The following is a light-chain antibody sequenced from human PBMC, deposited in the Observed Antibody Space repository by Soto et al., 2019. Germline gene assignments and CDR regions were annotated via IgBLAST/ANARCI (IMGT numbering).Light chain of an antibody. J-gene: IGLJ1*01. V-gene: IGLV1-44*01. CDR3: AAWEDSLNGYV. CDR1: SSNIGSHT. Sequence: QSVLTQPPSASGTPGQRVTISCSGSSSNIGSHTLNWYQQLPGTAPKLLISNNNQRPSGVPDRFSGSKSGTSASLAISGLQADDEADYYCAAWEDSLNGYVFGPGTKLTVL. CDR2: NNN.